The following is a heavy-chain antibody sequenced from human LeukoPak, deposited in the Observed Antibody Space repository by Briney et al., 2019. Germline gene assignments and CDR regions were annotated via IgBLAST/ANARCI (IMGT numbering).Heavy chain of an antibody. D-gene: IGHD2-2*02. CDR3: ARSRYLCSSTSCYTSWFDP. J-gene: IGHJ5*02. Sequence: SETLSLTCAVYGGSFSGYYWSWIRQPPGKGLEWIGEINHSGSTNYNPSLKSRVTISVDTSKNQFSLKLSSVTAADTAVYYCARSRYLCSSTSCYTSWFDPWGQGTLVTVSS. V-gene: IGHV4-34*01. CDR1: GGSFSGYY. CDR2: INHSGST.